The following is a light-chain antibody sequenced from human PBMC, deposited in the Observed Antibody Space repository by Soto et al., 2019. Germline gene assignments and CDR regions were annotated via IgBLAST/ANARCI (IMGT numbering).Light chain of an antibody. V-gene: IGKV3-15*01. CDR1: QSVSNN. CDR2: GAS. J-gene: IGKJ1*01. CDR3: QKYNNWPRT. Sequence: EIVMTQSPATLSVSPGERATLSCRASQSVSNNLAWYQQKPSQAPRLLIYGASTRATGIPARFSGSGSGTEFTLTISSLLSEDFAVYYCQKYNNWPRTFGQGTKVEIK.